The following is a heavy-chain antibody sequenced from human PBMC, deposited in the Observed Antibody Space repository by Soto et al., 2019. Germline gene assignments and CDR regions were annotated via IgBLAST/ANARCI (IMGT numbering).Heavy chain of an antibody. J-gene: IGHJ3*02. CDR2: ISWNSGSI. D-gene: IGHD3-10*01. CDR1: GFTFDDYA. Sequence: EVQLVESGGGLVQPGRSLRLSCAASGFTFDDYAMHWVRQAPGKGLEWVSGISWNSGSIGYADSVKGRFTISRDNAKNSLYLQMNSLRAEDTALYYCAKDFYGSGSLRGAFDIWCQGTMVTVSS. CDR3: AKDFYGSGSLRGAFDI. V-gene: IGHV3-9*01.